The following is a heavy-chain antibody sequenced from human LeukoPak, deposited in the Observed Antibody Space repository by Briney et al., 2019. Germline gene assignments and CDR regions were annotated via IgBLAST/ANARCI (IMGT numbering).Heavy chain of an antibody. D-gene: IGHD2-2*01. CDR3: ARPRGCGSARCNNFDS. CDR1: GFTFSSYW. CDR2: IKQDGSEK. J-gene: IGHJ4*02. V-gene: IGHV3-7*01. Sequence: WGSLRLSCAVSGFTFSSYWMSWVRQAPGKGLEWVANIKQDGSEKYYVDSVKGRFTISRDNAKNSLYLQMNSLRAEDTAVYYCARPRGCGSARCNNFDSWGQGTLVTVSS.